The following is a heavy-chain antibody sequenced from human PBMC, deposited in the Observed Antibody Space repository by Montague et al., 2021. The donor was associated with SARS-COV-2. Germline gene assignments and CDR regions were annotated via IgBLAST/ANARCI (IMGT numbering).Heavy chain of an antibody. D-gene: IGHD6-13*01. CDR1: GDSISYFN. V-gene: IGHV4-4*07. CDR2: VSASGST. J-gene: IGHJ4*02. CDR3: ARGVVAAPGTFDY. Sequence: SETLSLTCTDSGDSISYFNWSWIRQPAGKGLEWIGRVSASGSTTYNPSLNSRVTMSVDTSKKQFSLRLSPVTAADTAVYYCARGVVAAPGTFDYWGQGTLVTVSS.